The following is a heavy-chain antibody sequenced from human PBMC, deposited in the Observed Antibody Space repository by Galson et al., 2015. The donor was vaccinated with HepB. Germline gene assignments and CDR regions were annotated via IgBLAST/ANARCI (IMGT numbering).Heavy chain of an antibody. CDR3: AREKSDLVRLYDAFDM. J-gene: IGHJ3*02. CDR1: GYSFSNYA. Sequence: SVKVSCKASGYSFSNYAIHWLRQAPGRGLEWMGWINVDKGDTKYSQKFQGRVTITADTSTRTAHMDLSSLTSEDTAVYYCAREKSDLVRLYDAFDMWGQGTMITVSS. CDR2: INVDKGDT. D-gene: IGHD6-13*01. V-gene: IGHV1-3*01.